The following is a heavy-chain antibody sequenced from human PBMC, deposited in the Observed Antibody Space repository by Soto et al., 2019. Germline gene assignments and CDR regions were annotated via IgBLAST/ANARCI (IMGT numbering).Heavy chain of an antibody. CDR1: RFTVSSKY. CDR3: ARDDVLCDGGRCYGIPLDV. D-gene: IGHD2-15*01. J-gene: IGHJ6*04. CDR2: IQRGATT. V-gene: IGHV3-66*01. Sequence: PGGSQRLSCAAARFTVSSKYMPWVRKAPGKGLDSVSLIQRGATTYYADSVKGRLAISRHTSENTLHLRMDSLRVEDTAVYYCARDDVLCDGGRCYGIPLDVWGKGTTFTVSS.